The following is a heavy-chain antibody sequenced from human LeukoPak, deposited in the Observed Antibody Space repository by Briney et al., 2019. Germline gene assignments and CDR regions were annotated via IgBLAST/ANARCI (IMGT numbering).Heavy chain of an antibody. Sequence: GASVKVSCKVSGYTLTELSMHWVRQAPGQGLEWMGGIIPIFGTANYAQKFQGRVTITADESTSTAYMELSSLRSEDMAVYYCARDKYCSSTSCPYYYYYYMDVWGKGTTVTVSS. CDR1: GYTLTELS. D-gene: IGHD2-2*01. V-gene: IGHV1-69*13. CDR2: IIPIFGTA. J-gene: IGHJ6*03. CDR3: ARDKYCSSTSCPYYYYYYMDV.